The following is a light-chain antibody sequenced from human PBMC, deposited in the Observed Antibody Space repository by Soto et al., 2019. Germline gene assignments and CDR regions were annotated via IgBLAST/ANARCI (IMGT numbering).Light chain of an antibody. Sequence: QPVLAQPASVSGSPGQSITISCTGTSSDVGAYNYVSWYQQHPGKAPKLIIYEVNSRPSGISNRFSGSKSGITASLTISGLQAEDEADYYCSSYASTSTAVFGTGTKVTVL. CDR3: SSYASTSTAV. CDR2: EVN. V-gene: IGLV2-14*01. J-gene: IGLJ1*01. CDR1: SSDVGAYNY.